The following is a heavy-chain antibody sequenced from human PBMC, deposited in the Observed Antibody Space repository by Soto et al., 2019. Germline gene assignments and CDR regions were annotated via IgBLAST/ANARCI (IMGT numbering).Heavy chain of an antibody. Sequence: HPGGSLRLSCEASGVTFSNYGTHWVRQAPGEGLEWVSVIYSGGSTYYADSVKGRFTISRHNSKNTLYLQMNSLRAEDTAVYYCARRGSGRHYYGMDVWGQGTTVTVSS. CDR3: ARRGSGRHYYGMDV. D-gene: IGHD3-10*01. J-gene: IGHJ6*02. CDR1: GVTFSNYG. V-gene: IGHV3-53*04. CDR2: IYSGGST.